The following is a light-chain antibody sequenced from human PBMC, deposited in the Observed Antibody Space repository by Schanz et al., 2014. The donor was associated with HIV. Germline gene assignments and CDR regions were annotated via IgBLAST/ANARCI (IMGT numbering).Light chain of an antibody. CDR3: NSYTRSGTHV. CDR1: SSDVGGYNY. CDR2: EVS. Sequence: QSVLTQPASVSGSPGQSITISCTGTSSDVGGYNYVSWYQQHPGKAPKLMIYEVSKRPSGVPDRFSGSKSGNTASLTISGLRPEDEADYYCNSYTRSGTHVFGPGTKLTVL. V-gene: IGLV2-14*01. J-gene: IGLJ1*01.